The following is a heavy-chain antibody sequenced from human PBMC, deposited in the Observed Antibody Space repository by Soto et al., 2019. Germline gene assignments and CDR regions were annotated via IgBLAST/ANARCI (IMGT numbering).Heavy chain of an antibody. V-gene: IGHV4-61*08. J-gene: IGHJ4*02. Sequence: PSETLSLTCAVSGGSISSGGYSWSWIRQPPGKGLEWIGYIYYSGSTNYNPSLKSRVTISVDTSKNQFSLKLSSVTAADTAVYYCARATTTVVTDCWGQGTLVTVSS. D-gene: IGHD4-17*01. CDR1: GGSISSGGYS. CDR3: ARATTTVVTDC. CDR2: IYYSGST.